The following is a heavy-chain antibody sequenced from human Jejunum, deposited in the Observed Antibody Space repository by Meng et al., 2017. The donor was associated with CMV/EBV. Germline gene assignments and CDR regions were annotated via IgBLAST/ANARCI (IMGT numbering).Heavy chain of an antibody. Sequence: GAASDFIFCCFGMRWVRQGQGKGLEWVEVIWYHGSDMYYADSVRGRFTVSRDNSKNTLYVQMNSLRAEDTAVYYCAKAYDSGMDVWGQGTTVTVSS. D-gene: IGHD3-22*01. CDR2: IWYHGSDM. CDR1: DFIFCCFG. CDR3: AKAYDSGMDV. V-gene: IGHV3-33*06. J-gene: IGHJ6*02.